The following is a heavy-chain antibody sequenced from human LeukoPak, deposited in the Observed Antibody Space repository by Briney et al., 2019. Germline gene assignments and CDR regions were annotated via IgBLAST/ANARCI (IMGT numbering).Heavy chain of an antibody. V-gene: IGHV4-39*07. D-gene: IGHD3-22*01. Sequence: SETLSLTCTVSGGSISSSSYYWGWIRQPPGKGPEWIGSIYYSGSTYYNPSLKSRVTISVDTSKNQFSLKLSSVTAADTAVYYCARDSSGYYYGVNSDAFDIWGQGTMVTVSS. CDR3: ARDSSGYYYGVNSDAFDI. J-gene: IGHJ3*02. CDR1: GGSISSSSYY. CDR2: IYYSGST.